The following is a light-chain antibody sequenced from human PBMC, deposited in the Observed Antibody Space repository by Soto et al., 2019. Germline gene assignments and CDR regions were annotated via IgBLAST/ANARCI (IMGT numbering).Light chain of an antibody. CDR3: QQYSNWPLT. V-gene: IGKV3-15*01. J-gene: IGKJ4*01. Sequence: DIVMTQSPVTLSVSLGERATLSSRARQSVTNSYLAWYQQKPGKAPKLLIFGASTWAAGIPARFSGSGSGTDFTLTISSLQSEDFAVYYCQQYSNWPLTSGGGTKVDIK. CDR1: QSVTNSY. CDR2: GAS.